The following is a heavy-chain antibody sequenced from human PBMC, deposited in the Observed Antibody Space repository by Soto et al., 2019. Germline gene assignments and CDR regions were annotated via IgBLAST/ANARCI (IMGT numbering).Heavy chain of an antibody. V-gene: IGHV3-11*01. D-gene: IGHD2-2*01. CDR3: ARAALGVVPAAMLANAFDI. J-gene: IGHJ3*02. CDR1: GFTFSDYY. CDR2: ISSSGSTI. Sequence: PGGSLRLSCAASGFTFSDYYMSWIRQAPGKGLEGVSYISSSGSTIYYADSVKGRFTISRDNAKNSLYLQMNSLRAEDTAVYYCARAALGVVPAAMLANAFDIWGQGTMVTVSS.